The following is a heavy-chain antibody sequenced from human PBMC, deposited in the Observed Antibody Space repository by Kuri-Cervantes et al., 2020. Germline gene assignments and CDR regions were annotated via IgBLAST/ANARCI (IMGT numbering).Heavy chain of an antibody. J-gene: IGHJ4*02. CDR3: ARVVTASPSYFGY. D-gene: IGHD2-21*02. CDR1: GGSISSYY. CDR2: IYYSGST. V-gene: IGHV4-59*01. Sequence: GSLRLTCTVSGGSISSYYWSWIRQPPGKGLEWIGYIYYSGSTNYNPSLKSRVTISVDTSKNQFSLKLSSVTAADTAVYYCARVVTASPSYFGYWGQGTLVTVSS.